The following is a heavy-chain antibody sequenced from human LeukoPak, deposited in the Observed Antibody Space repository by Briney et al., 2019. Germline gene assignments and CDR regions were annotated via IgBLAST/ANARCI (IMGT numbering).Heavy chain of an antibody. V-gene: IGHV5-10-1*01. CDR3: ARQGGSSGSYYVDY. CDR1: GSRFTSYW. Sequence: GESLKISCKGSGSRFTSYWISWVRQMPGKGLEWMGRIDPSDSYTNYSPSFQGHVTISADKSISTAYLQWSSLKASDTAMYYCARQGGSSGSYYVDYWGQGTLVTVSS. J-gene: IGHJ4*02. CDR2: IDPSDSYT. D-gene: IGHD3-10*01.